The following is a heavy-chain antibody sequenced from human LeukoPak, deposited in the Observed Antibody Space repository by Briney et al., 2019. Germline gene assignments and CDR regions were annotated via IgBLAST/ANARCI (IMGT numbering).Heavy chain of an antibody. J-gene: IGHJ4*02. CDR3: ARERIAAAGTGYFDY. D-gene: IGHD6-13*01. CDR1: GFTFRNYA. CDR2: IYSGGST. Sequence: GGSLRLSCAASGFTFRNYAMSWVRQAPGKGLEWVSVIYSGGSTYYADSVKGRFTISRDNSKNTLYLQMNSLRAEDTAVYYCARERIAAAGTGYFDYWGQGTLVTVSS. V-gene: IGHV3-66*01.